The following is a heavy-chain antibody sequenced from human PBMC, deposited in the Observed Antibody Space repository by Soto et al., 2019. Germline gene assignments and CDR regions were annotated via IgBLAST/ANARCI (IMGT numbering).Heavy chain of an antibody. CDR3: ARGPSGDKVDC. Sequence: QVQLQESGPGLVKPSQTLSLTCTVSGGSISSYDSCWSWIRQSPDRGLEWIGHIYDGGTTDNNPSLKSRSTISVDTSKTQFSLKLNSVSAADTAVYYCARGPSGDKVDCWGQGILVTVSS. J-gene: IGHJ4*02. CDR1: GGSISSYDSC. CDR2: IYDGGTT. V-gene: IGHV4-30-4*01. D-gene: IGHD7-27*01.